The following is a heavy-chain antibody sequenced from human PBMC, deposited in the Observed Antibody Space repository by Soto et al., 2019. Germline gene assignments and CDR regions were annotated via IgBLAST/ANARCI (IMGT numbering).Heavy chain of an antibody. Sequence: KPSETLSLTCTVSGGSVTSDKDYWTWIRQSPGKGLEWIGYISNSGSTGYNLSLKTRLSMSVDRSKNQFTLRLTSVTAADTAVYFCATESGSTYGYFDHWGQGTQVTVSS. CDR1: GGSVTSDKDY. CDR2: ISNSGST. V-gene: IGHV4-30-4*01. D-gene: IGHD5-18*01. J-gene: IGHJ4*02. CDR3: ATESGSTYGYFDH.